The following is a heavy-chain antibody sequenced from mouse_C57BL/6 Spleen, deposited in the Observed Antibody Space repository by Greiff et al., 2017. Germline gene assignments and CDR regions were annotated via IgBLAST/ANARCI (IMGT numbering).Heavy chain of an antibody. Sequence: VKLQESGAELVRPGASVTLSCKASGYTFTDYEMHWVKQTPVHGLEWIGAIDPETGGTAYNQKFKGKAILTADKSSSTAYMELRSLTSEDSAVYYCTPPYYSNTWLAYWGQGTLVTVSA. CDR1: GYTFTDYE. CDR3: TPPYYSNTWLAY. V-gene: IGHV1-15*01. CDR2: IDPETGGT. J-gene: IGHJ3*01. D-gene: IGHD2-5*01.